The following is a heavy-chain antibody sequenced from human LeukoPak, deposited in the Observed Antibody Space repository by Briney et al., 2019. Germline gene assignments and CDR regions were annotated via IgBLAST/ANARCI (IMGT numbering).Heavy chain of an antibody. CDR2: IIPIFGTA. CDR1: GGPFSIYA. D-gene: IGHD3-3*01. J-gene: IGHJ6*02. V-gene: IGHV1-69*13. Sequence: SVQVSCKASGGPFSIYAISWVRPAPGQGLEWMGGIIPIFGTANYAQKFQGRVTITADESTSTAYMELSSLRSEDTAVYYCASGYYDFWSGPLDYYYYGMDVWGQGTTVAVSS. CDR3: ASGYYDFWSGPLDYYYYGMDV.